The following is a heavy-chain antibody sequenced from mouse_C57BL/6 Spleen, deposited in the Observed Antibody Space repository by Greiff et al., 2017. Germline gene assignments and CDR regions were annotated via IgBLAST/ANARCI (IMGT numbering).Heavy chain of an antibody. V-gene: IGHV1-55*01. CDR1: GYTFTSYW. CDR2: IYPGSGGT. J-gene: IGHJ4*01. Sequence: QVQLQQPGAELVKPGASVKMSCKASGYTFTSYWITWVKQRPGQGLEWIGDIYPGSGGTNYNEKFKSKATLTVDTSSSTAYMQLSSLTSEDSAVYYCARNGRRGLYYAMDYWGQGTSVTVSS. D-gene: IGHD3-1*01. CDR3: ARNGRRGLYYAMDY.